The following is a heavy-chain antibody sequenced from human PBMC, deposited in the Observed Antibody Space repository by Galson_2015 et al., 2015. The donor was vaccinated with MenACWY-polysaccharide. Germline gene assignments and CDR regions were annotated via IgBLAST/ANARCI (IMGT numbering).Heavy chain of an antibody. D-gene: IGHD1-26*01. CDR1: GGSVTSDNDY. Sequence: SETLSLTCTVSGGSVTSDNDYWGWLRQPPGKGLEWIGYMSYSGRGNSNPSLKSRVTVLIDTSKNQFSLRLASVTAADTAMYYCAREPTYSGSFGWFDSWGQGTLVTVSS. J-gene: IGHJ5*01. V-gene: IGHV4-61*01. CDR2: MSYSGRG. CDR3: AREPTYSGSFGWFDS.